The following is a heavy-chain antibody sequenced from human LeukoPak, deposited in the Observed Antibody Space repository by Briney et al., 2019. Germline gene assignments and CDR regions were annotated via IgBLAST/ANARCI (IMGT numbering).Heavy chain of an antibody. V-gene: IGHV7-4-1*02. CDR3: ASPHPPSYYYGRAV. CDR2: INTNTRNP. J-gene: IGHJ6*04. Sequence: ASVKVSCKASGYTFTTYAMNWVRQAPGQGLEWMGWINTNTRNPTYAQGFTGRFVFSLDTSVSTAYLQISSLKAEDTAVYYCASPHPPSYYYGRAVWAKGTTVTFSS. CDR1: GYTFTTYA.